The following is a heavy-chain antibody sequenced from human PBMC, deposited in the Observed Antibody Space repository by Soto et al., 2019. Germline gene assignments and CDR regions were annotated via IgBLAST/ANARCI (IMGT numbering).Heavy chain of an antibody. J-gene: IGHJ3*02. CDR1: GFAVSGKKY. CDR2: LYDLDGT. V-gene: IGHV3-53*01. CDR3: ATWHLREHAYDI. D-gene: IGHD3-10*01. Sequence: GGSLRLSCAAFGFAVSGKKYVAWVRQAPGKGLEWVSALYDLDGTYYADSVKGRFTTSSDSSRTTVYLQMNDLRPDDTAVYSCATWHLREHAYDIWGQGTTVTVSS.